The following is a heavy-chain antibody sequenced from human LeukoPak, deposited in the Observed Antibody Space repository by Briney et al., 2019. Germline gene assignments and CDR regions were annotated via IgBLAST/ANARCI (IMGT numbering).Heavy chain of an antibody. Sequence: ASVTLTCKASGGTFSSYAISWVRRAPGQGLEWMGGIIPIFGTANYVQKFQGRVTITADESTSTAYMELSRLRSEDTAVYYCARGDILTGYPSGDDAFDIWGQGTLVTASS. CDR2: IIPIFGTA. D-gene: IGHD3-9*01. V-gene: IGHV1-69*13. CDR1: GGTFSSYA. J-gene: IGHJ3*02. CDR3: ARGDILTGYPSGDDAFDI.